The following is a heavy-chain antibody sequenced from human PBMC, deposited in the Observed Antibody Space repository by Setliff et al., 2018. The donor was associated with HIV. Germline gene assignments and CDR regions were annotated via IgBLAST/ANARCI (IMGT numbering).Heavy chain of an antibody. CDR1: GYIFGNYG. J-gene: IGHJ4*02. D-gene: IGHD2-21*02. V-gene: IGHV1-18*01. Sequence: ASVKVSCKASGYIFGNYGINWVRQAPGQGLEWMGWISGHNGNTKSAQKVQGRVIMTTDTSTGTAYMELRSLRSDDTAVYYCTRGDGMGPVVVTAMFDYWGLGTLVTVSS. CDR2: ISGHNGNT. CDR3: TRGDGMGPVVVTAMFDY.